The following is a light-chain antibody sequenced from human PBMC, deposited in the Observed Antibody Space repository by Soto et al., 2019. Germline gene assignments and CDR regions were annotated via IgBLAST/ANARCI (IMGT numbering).Light chain of an antibody. J-gene: IGLJ1*01. CDR3: QSYDSSLSGYV. CDR2: GNN. Sequence: QSVLPQPPSVSGAPGQRVTISCTGSSAHIGAAYNVDWYQQLPGTAPKHLIYGNNNRPSGVPARFSGYKSGTSASLAIAGLQAEDEGDYYSQSYDSSLSGYVFGTGTKVTVL. V-gene: IGLV1-40*01. CDR1: SAHIGAAYN.